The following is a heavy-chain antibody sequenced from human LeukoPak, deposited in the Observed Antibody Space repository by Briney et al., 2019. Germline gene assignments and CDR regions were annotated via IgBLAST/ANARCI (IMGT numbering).Heavy chain of an antibody. Sequence: PSETLSLTCTVYGGSISSYYWSWIRQPPGKGLEWIGYIYTSGSTNYNPSLKSRVTISVDTSKNQFSLKLSSVTAADTAVYYCTRELPGNYYYYYYMDVWGKGTTVTVSS. V-gene: IGHV4-4*09. J-gene: IGHJ6*03. CDR1: GGSISSYY. CDR2: IYTSGST. CDR3: TRELPGNYYYYYYMDV. D-gene: IGHD1-26*01.